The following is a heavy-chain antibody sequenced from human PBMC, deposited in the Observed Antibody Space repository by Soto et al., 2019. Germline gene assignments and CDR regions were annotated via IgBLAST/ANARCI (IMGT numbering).Heavy chain of an antibody. J-gene: IGHJ3*02. V-gene: IGHV4-30-4*01. Sequence: NPLETLSLTCTVSGGSISSGDYYWSWIRQPPGKGLEWIGYIYYSGSTYYNPSLKSRVTISVDTSKNQFSLKLSSVTAADTAVYYCARDNGADYYDSSGNDAFDIWGQGTMVTVSS. D-gene: IGHD3-22*01. CDR2: IYYSGST. CDR1: GGSISSGDYY. CDR3: ARDNGADYYDSSGNDAFDI.